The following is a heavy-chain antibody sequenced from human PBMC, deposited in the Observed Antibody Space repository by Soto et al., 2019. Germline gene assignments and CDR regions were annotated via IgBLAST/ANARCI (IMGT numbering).Heavy chain of an antibody. D-gene: IGHD6-6*01. V-gene: IGHV4-34*01. CDR1: GGSFSGYY. J-gene: IGHJ6*02. Sequence: PSETLSLTCAVYGGSFSGYYWSWIRQPPGKGLEWIGEINHSGSTNYNPSLKSRVTISVETSKNQFSLKLSSVTAADTAVYYCARVVAARPNYYYYGMDVWGQGTTVTVS. CDR3: ARVVAARPNYYYYGMDV. CDR2: INHSGST.